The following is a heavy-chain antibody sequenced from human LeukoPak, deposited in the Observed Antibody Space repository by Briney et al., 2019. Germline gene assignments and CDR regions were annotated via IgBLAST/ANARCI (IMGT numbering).Heavy chain of an antibody. CDR3: ARDIHWSGYSWGIDP. CDR1: GYTFTGYY. D-gene: IGHD3-3*01. CDR2: INPNSGGT. J-gene: IGHJ5*02. Sequence: ASVKVSCKASGYTFTGYYMHWVRQAPGQGLEWMGWINPNSGGTNYAQKFQGRVTMTRDTSISTAYMELSRLRSDDTAVYYCARDIHWSGYSWGIDPWGQGTLVTVSS. V-gene: IGHV1-2*02.